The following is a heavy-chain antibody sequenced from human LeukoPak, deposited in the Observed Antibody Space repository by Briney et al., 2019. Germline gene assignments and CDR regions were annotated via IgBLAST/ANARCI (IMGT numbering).Heavy chain of an antibody. D-gene: IGHD3-10*01. CDR2: INPKSGGT. CDR1: GYTFSGYH. J-gene: IGHJ4*02. Sequence: ASVKVSCKASGYTFSGYHMHWVRQAPGQGLEWMGWINPKSGGTNYAQKFQGRVTMTRDTSINTAYMELSRLRSDDTAVYYCARQSYGIPHDYWGQGTLVTVST. V-gene: IGHV1-2*02. CDR3: ARQSYGIPHDY.